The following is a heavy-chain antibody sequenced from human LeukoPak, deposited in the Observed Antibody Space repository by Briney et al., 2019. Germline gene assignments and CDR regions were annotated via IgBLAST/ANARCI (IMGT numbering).Heavy chain of an antibody. Sequence: GGSLRLSCAASGFTFSTYNMNWVRQAPGKGLEWVANIKQDGSEKYYVDSVKGRFTISRDNAKNSLYLQMNSLRAEDTAVYYCAREYSSSWYMGYYYYMDVWGKGTTVTVSS. V-gene: IGHV3-7*01. CDR2: IKQDGSEK. CDR3: AREYSSSWYMGYYYYMDV. CDR1: GFTFSTYN. J-gene: IGHJ6*03. D-gene: IGHD6-13*01.